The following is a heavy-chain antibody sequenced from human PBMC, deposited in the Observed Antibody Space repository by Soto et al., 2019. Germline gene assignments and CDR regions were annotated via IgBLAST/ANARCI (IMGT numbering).Heavy chain of an antibody. CDR2: IYYSGST. J-gene: IGHJ4*02. CDR3: ARNWDNWNSPPDY. CDR1: GGSISSGGYY. Sequence: PSETLSLTCTVSGGSISSGGYYWSWTRQHPGKGLEWIGYIYYSGSTYYNPSLKSRVTISVDTSKNQFSLKLSSVTAADTAVYYCARNWDNWNSPPDYWGQGTLVTVSS. D-gene: IGHD1-7*01. V-gene: IGHV4-31*03.